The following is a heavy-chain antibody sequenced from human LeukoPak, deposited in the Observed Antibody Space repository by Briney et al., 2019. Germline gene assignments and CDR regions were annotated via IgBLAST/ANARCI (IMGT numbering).Heavy chain of an antibody. CDR1: GYSISSGYY. V-gene: IGHV4-38-2*02. CDR2: MYHSGST. Sequence: PSETLSLTCAVSGYSISSGYYWGWIRQPPGKGLEWIGSMYHSGSTYYNPSLKSRVTISIDTSKNHFSLNLTSVTAADTAVYYSARDLSRGSFDHWGQGTLVTVSS. D-gene: IGHD3-22*01. J-gene: IGHJ4*02. CDR3: ARDLSRGSFDH.